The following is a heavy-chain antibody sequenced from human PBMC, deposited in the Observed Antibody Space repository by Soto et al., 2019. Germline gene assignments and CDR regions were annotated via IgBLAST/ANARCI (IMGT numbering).Heavy chain of an antibody. Sequence: QVQLVQSGAEVKKPGSSVKVSCKASGGTFSSYAISWVRQAPGQGLEWMGGIIPIFGTANYAQKFQGRVTITADESTSTAYMELSSLRSEDTAVYYCAREKSGYVRQGENWFDPWGQGTLVTVSS. J-gene: IGHJ5*02. CDR3: AREKSGYVRQGENWFDP. V-gene: IGHV1-69*12. CDR2: IIPIFGTA. D-gene: IGHD5-12*01. CDR1: GGTFSSYA.